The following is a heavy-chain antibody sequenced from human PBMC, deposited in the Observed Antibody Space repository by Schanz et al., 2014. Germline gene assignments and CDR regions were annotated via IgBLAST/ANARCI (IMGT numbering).Heavy chain of an antibody. J-gene: IGHJ6*02. V-gene: IGHV3-21*02. CDR3: AKGRGGTSSEGLDQYYGMDV. CDR1: GFTVSAYS. CDR2: ISGSGGTT. D-gene: IGHD6-6*01. Sequence: EVQVVESGGGLVRPGGSLRLSCSGFTVSAYSANWVRQAPGKGLEWVSAISGSGGTTYYADSVKGRFTISRDNAKKSLYLQMNSLRGEDTAVYFCAKGRGGTSSEGLDQYYGMDVWGQGTTVTVSS.